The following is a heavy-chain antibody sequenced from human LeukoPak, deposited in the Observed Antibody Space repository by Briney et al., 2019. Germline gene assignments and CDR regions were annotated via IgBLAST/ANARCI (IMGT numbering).Heavy chain of an antibody. D-gene: IGHD3-3*01. CDR1: GFTFSSYG. CDR2: ISSSGSTI. V-gene: IGHV3-48*04. CDR3: ARGVRFLGAYYYMDV. J-gene: IGHJ6*03. Sequence: HPGGSLRLSCAASGFTFSSYGMSWVRQAPGKGLEWVSYISSSGSTIYYADSVKGRFTISRDNAKNSLYLQMNSLRAEDTAVYYCARGVRFLGAYYYMDVWGKGTTVTVSS.